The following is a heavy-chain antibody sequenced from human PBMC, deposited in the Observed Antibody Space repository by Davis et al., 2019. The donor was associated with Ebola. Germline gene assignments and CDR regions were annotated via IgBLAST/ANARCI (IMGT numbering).Heavy chain of an antibody. CDR3: ARGDVRGGSGVRGRNWFDP. V-gene: IGHV3-30-3*01. CDR1: GFTFSSYA. D-gene: IGHD3-10*01. J-gene: IGHJ5*02. CDR2: ISYDGSNK. Sequence: PGGSLRLSCAASGFTFSSYAMHWVRQAPGKGLEWVAVISYDGSNKYYADSVKGRFTISRDNSKNTLYLQMNSLRAEDTAVYYCARGDVRGGSGVRGRNWFDPWGQGTLVTVSS.